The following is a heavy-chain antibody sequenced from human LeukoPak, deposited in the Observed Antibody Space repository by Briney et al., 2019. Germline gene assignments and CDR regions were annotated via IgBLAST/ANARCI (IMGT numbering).Heavy chain of an antibody. CDR1: GYSFTSYW. V-gene: IGHV5-51*01. Sequence: GESLKISCKGSGYSFTSYWIGWVRQMPGKGLEWMGIIYPGDSDTRYSPSFQGRVTISADKSISTAYLQWSSLKASDTAMYYCARAGYYDFWSGYWGRNNWFDPWGQGTLVTVSS. J-gene: IGHJ5*02. CDR2: IYPGDSDT. D-gene: IGHD3-3*01. CDR3: ARAGYYDFWSGYWGRNNWFDP.